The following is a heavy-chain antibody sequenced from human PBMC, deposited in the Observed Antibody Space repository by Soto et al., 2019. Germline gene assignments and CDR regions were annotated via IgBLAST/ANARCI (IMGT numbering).Heavy chain of an antibody. CDR3: ARECSGGSCYPGMDV. CDR2: ISSSGYI. CDR1: GFNFNSYT. Sequence: EVQLVESGGGLVKPGGSLRLSCEASGFNFNSYTINWVRQAPGKRLEWLSSISSSGYIFSTDSVRGRFTISRDNAKNSVYLQINSLRAEDTAVYFCARECSGGSCYPGMDVWGQGTTVTVSS. D-gene: IGHD2-15*01. J-gene: IGHJ6*02. V-gene: IGHV3-21*01.